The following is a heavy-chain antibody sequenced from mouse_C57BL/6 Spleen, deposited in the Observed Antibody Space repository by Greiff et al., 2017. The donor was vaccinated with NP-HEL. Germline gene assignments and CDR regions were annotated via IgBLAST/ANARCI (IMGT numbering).Heavy chain of an antibody. V-gene: IGHV1-52*01. J-gene: IGHJ2*01. CDR3: ARWRGQLRPDY. D-gene: IGHD3-2*02. Sequence: QVQLQQPGAELVRPGSSVKLSCKASGYTFTSYWMHWVKQRPIQGLEWIGNIDPSDSVTHYNQKFKDKATLTVDKSSSTAYMQLSSLTSEDSAVYYCARWRGQLRPDYWGQGTTLTVSS. CDR2: IDPSDSVT. CDR1: GYTFTSYW.